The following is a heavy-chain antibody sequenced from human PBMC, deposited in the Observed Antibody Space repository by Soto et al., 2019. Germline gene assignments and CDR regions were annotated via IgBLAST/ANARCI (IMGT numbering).Heavy chain of an antibody. CDR3: AMTQFLGDYFDY. V-gene: IGHV3-23*01. CDR1: GFTFSSYA. J-gene: IGHJ4*02. Sequence: PGGSLRLSCAASGFTFSSYAMSWVRQAPGKGLEWVSAISGSGGSTYYADSVKGRFTISRDNSKNTLYLQMNSLRAEDTAVYYCAMTQFLGDYFDYWGQGTLVTVSS. D-gene: IGHD3-10*01. CDR2: ISGSGGST.